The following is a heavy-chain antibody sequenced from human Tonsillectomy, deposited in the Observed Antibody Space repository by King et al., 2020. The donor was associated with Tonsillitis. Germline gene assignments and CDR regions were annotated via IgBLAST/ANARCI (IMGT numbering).Heavy chain of an antibody. D-gene: IGHD2-15*01. V-gene: IGHV3-9*01. CDR1: GFTFDDYA. Sequence: QLVQSGGGLVQPGRSLRLSCAASGFTFDDYAMHWVRQAPGKGLEWVSGISWNSGSIGYADSVKGRFTISRDNAKNSLYLQMNSLRAEDTALYYCAKDKKRYCSGGSFYPCDLWGRGPLVTVSS. CDR2: ISWNSGSI. J-gene: IGHJ2*01. CDR3: AKDKKRYCSGGSFYPCDL.